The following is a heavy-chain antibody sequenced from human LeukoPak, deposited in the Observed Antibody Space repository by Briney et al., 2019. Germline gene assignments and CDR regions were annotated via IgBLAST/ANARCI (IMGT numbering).Heavy chain of an antibody. V-gene: IGHV3-30*02. CDR2: IRSDGSNK. D-gene: IGHD4-17*01. CDR1: GFSFSCYG. J-gene: IGHJ4*02. Sequence: GGSLRLSCAGSGFSFSCYGMHWVRQAPGKRLEWMAFIRSDGSNKYYADSVKGRFTISRDNAKNSLYLQMNSLRAEDTAVYYCARVEVIYGSPLFDYWGQGTLVTVSS. CDR3: ARVEVIYGSPLFDY.